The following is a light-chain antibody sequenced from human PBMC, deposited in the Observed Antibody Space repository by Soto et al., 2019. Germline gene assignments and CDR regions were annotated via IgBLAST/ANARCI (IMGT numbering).Light chain of an antibody. V-gene: IGLV1-47*02. CDR1: SPNIGSNY. Sequence: QSVLTQPPSASGTPGQRVTISCSGSSPNIGSNYVYWYQQLPGTDPKLLIYNNNKRPSGVPDRFSGCKSGTSASLAISGLRSEEEADYYCAAWDDSLTGWVFGGGTKLTVL. CDR3: AAWDDSLTGWV. CDR2: NNN. J-gene: IGLJ3*02.